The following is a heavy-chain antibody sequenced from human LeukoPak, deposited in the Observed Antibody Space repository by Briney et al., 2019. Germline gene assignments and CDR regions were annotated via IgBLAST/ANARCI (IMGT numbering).Heavy chain of an antibody. V-gene: IGHV1-24*01. J-gene: IGHJ5*02. Sequence: ASVKVSCKVSGYTLTELSIDWMRQAPGKGLEWMGGFDPEDGETIYAQKFQGRVTVTEDTSTDTAYMELSSLRSEDTAVYYCATVSYRFNWFDPWGQGTLVTVSS. CDR2: FDPEDGET. CDR3: ATVSYRFNWFDP. CDR1: GYTLTELS. D-gene: IGHD1-26*01.